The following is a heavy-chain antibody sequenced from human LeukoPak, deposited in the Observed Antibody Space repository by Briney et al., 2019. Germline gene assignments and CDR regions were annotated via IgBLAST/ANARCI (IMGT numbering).Heavy chain of an antibody. CDR3: ARVYGRFGAQYWYFDL. D-gene: IGHD3-16*01. V-gene: IGHV4-4*07. J-gene: IGHJ2*01. CDR1: AGSISSSY. Sequence: SSQTLSLTCTVSAGSISSSYWSWIRQPAGTALEWIVRIYTSGTITYNPSLKTRVTMSVATSKKQFSLKRSSVTAADTAVYYCARVYGRFGAQYWYFDLWGRGTLVTVSS. CDR2: IYTSGTI.